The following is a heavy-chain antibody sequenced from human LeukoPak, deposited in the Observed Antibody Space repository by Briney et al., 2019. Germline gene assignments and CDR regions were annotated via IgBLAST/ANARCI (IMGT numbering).Heavy chain of an antibody. D-gene: IGHD2-21*02. CDR1: GYSFTSYW. Sequence: GESLKISCKGSGYSFTSYWIGWVRQMPGKGLEWMGIIYPGDSDTRYSPSFQGQVTISADKSISTASLQWSSLKASDTAMYYCASTAYCGGDCWVAYFDYWGQGTLVTVSS. V-gene: IGHV5-51*01. J-gene: IGHJ4*02. CDR2: IYPGDSDT. CDR3: ASTAYCGGDCWVAYFDY.